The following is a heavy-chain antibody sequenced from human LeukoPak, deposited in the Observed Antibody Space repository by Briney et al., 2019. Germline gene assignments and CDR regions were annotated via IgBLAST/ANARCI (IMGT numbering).Heavy chain of an antibody. CDR3: ARHVTTASAARGFDI. J-gene: IGHJ3*02. V-gene: IGHV5-51*01. CDR2: IYPRDSDT. D-gene: IGHD1-14*01. CDR1: GYSFTSYW. Sequence: GESLKISCKGSGYSFTSYWVAWVRQMPGNGLEWMGIIYPRDSDTRYSPSFQGQVTISADKSINTAYLQWSGLKASDTAVYYCARHVTTASAARGFDIWGQGTMVTVSS.